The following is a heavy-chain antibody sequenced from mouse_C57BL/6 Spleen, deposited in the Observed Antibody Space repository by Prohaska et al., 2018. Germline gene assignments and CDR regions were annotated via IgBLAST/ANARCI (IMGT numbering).Heavy chain of an antibody. CDR3: AGTFGLYGCSYWYFDV. CDR2: INPNNVGT. J-gene: IGHJ1*03. D-gene: IGHD1-1*01. V-gene: IGHV1-18*01. Sequence: HGKRLEWIGDINPNNVGTIYNQMFKGKSTLTVDKSSITAYMESRSLTSEDTAVYYCAGTFGLYGCSYWYFDVWGTGTTVTVSS.